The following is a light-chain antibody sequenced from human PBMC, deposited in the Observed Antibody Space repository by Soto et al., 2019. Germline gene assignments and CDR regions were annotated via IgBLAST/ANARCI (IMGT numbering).Light chain of an antibody. CDR3: QQYNNWYT. J-gene: IGKJ2*01. V-gene: IGKV3-15*01. Sequence: EIVMTQSPATLSVSPGERATPSGRASRSVSANLAWYEQKPGQAPRLPINVASTRATGIPARFSGSGSGTEFTLTISSLQSEDFAVYYCQQYNNWYTFGQGTKLEIK. CDR1: RSVSAN. CDR2: VAS.